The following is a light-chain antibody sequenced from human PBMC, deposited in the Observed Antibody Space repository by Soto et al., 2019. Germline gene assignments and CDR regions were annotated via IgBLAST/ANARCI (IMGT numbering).Light chain of an antibody. CDR2: GAS. V-gene: IGKV3-20*01. CDR3: HQYGSSPRT. J-gene: IGKJ1*01. CDR1: QSVSSY. Sequence: EILLTQSTATLSLSPGERATLSCRASQSVSSYLAWYQQKPGQAPRLLIYGASNRATGIPDRFSGSGSGTDFTLTISRLEPEDFAVYYCHQYGSSPRTFGQGTKVDIK.